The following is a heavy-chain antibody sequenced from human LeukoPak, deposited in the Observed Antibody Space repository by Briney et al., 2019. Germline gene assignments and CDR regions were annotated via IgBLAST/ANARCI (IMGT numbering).Heavy chain of an antibody. CDR3: ARTRGEAARHFDY. CDR1: GGTFSSYA. D-gene: IGHD6-6*01. J-gene: IGHJ4*02. CDR2: IIPIFGTA. V-gene: IGHV1-69*06. Sequence: SVKVSCKASGGTFSSYAISWVRQAPGQGLEWMGGIIPIFGTANYAQKFQGRVTITADKSTSTAYMELSSLRSEDTAVYYCARTRGEAARHFDYWGQGTLVTVSS.